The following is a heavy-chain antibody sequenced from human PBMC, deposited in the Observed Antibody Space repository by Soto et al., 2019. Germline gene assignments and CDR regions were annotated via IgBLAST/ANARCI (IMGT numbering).Heavy chain of an antibody. D-gene: IGHD6-19*01. V-gene: IGHV4-59*01. CDR3: ARSSGWYSGWFDP. CDR1: GGSISSYY. J-gene: IGHJ5*02. CDR2: IYYSGST. Sequence: PSETLSLTCTVSGGSISSYYWSWIRQPPGKGLEWIGYIYYSGSTNYNPSLKSRVTISVDTSKNQFSLKLSSVTAADTAVYYCARSSGWYSGWFDPWGQGTLVTVSS.